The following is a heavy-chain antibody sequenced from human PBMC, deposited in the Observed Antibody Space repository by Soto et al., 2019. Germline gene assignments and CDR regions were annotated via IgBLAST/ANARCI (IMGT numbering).Heavy chain of an antibody. CDR3: AIRPSMVRGVIITGWLDY. CDR2: ISGSGGST. Sequence: SLRLSCAASGFTFSSYAMSWVRQAPGKGLEWVSAISGSGGSTCYADSVKGRFTISRDNSKNTLYLQMNSLRAEDTAVYYCAIRPSMVRGVIITGWLDYRAQRTPVTVSS. CDR1: GFTFSSYA. V-gene: IGHV3-23*01. D-gene: IGHD3-10*01. J-gene: IGHJ4*02.